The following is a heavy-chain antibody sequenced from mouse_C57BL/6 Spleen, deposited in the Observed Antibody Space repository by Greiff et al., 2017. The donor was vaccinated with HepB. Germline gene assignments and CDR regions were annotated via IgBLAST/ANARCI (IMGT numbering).Heavy chain of an antibody. Sequence: EVQLVESGGGLVKPGGSLKLSCAASGFTFSSYAMSWVRQTPEKRLEWVATISDGGSYTYYPDNVKGRFTISRDNAKNNLYLQMSHLKSEDTAMYYCARAPYDHWYFDVWGTGTTVTVSS. CDR1: GFTFSSYA. D-gene: IGHD2-3*01. CDR3: ARAPYDHWYFDV. J-gene: IGHJ1*03. V-gene: IGHV5-4*01. CDR2: ISDGGSYT.